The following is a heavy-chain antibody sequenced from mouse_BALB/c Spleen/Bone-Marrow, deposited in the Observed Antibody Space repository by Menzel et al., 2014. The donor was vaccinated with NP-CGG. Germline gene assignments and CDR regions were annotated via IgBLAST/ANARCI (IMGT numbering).Heavy chain of an antibody. CDR3: AGYYNWYFDV. J-gene: IGHJ1*01. Sequence: QVQLKESGAELVKPGASVKLSCKASGYTFTSYWMHWVNQRPGQGLEWIGEINPSDGRTYYNEKFKNKATLTVDKSSSTAYMQLSSLTSEDSAVYYCAGYYNWYFDVWGAGTTVTVSS. CDR1: GYTFTSYW. D-gene: IGHD1-1*01. CDR2: INPSDGRT. V-gene: IGHV1S81*02.